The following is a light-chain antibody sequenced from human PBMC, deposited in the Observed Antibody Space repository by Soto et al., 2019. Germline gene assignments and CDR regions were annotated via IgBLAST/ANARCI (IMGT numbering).Light chain of an antibody. CDR3: SSYTSSSTPHVV. V-gene: IGLV2-14*01. CDR1: SSDVGGYNY. J-gene: IGLJ2*01. CDR2: DVS. Sequence: QSALTQPASVSGSPGQSITISCTGTSSDVGGYNYVSWYQQHPGKAPKLMIYDVSNRPSGVSNRFSGSKSGNTASLTISGLQAEDETDYYCSSYTSSSTPHVVFGGGTQLTVL.